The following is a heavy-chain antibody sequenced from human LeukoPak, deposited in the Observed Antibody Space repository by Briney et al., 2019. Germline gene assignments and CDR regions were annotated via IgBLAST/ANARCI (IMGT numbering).Heavy chain of an antibody. V-gene: IGHV1-69*05. D-gene: IGHD3-3*01. Sequence: ASVNASCKASGGTFSSYASSWVRQAPGQGLEWMGEITPIFGTAKYSQKFQGRVTITTDESTSTAYMELSSLRSEDTAMYYCARHGGISIFGVAQPGGAFDIWGQGTMVTVSS. CDR2: ITPIFGTA. CDR3: ARHGGISIFGVAQPGGAFDI. CDR1: GGTFSSYA. J-gene: IGHJ3*02.